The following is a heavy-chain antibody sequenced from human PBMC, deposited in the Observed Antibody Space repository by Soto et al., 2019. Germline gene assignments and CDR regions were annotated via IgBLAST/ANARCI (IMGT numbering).Heavy chain of an antibody. J-gene: IGHJ4*02. CDR1: GFTFSDYY. CDR2: ISSSGSAI. V-gene: IGHV3-11*01. Sequence: QVQLVESGGGLVKPGGSLRLYCAASGFTFSDYYMSWIRQAPGKGLEWVSYISSSGSAIYYADSVKGRFTISRDNAKNSLYLQMNRLRAEHTAVYYCARVNYYDSSGSSSPLYWGQGTLVTVSS. D-gene: IGHD3-22*01. CDR3: ARVNYYDSSGSSSPLY.